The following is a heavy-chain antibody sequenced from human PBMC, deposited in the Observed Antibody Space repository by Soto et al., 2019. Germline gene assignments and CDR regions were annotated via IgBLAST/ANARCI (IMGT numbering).Heavy chain of an antibody. CDR2: INTKNGGS. J-gene: IGHJ6*02. Sequence: ASVQVSCQASGCPFPAYYVHWVRQAPGQGLEWVGRINTKNGGSDFAQKFQGRVTMTRDSSITTAYMDPNRLTSGDTAVYYCVSSVAVRPGPGDYHALDVWGQGTTVTVSS. CDR3: VSSVAVRPGPGDYHALDV. CDR1: GCPFPAYY. V-gene: IGHV1-2*06. D-gene: IGHD6-6*01.